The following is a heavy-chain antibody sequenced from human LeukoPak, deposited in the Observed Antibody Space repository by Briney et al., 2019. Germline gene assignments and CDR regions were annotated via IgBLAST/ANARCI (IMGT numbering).Heavy chain of an antibody. CDR1: GYSISSGYY. CDR2: IYHSGST. CDR3: ASTNCSSASCYGANWFDP. J-gene: IGHJ5*02. V-gene: IGHV4-38-2*02. D-gene: IGHD2-2*01. Sequence: PSETLSLTCTVSGYSISSGYYWGWIRQPPGKGLEWIGSIYHSGSTYYNPSLKSRVTISVDTSKNQFSLKLSSVTAVDTAVYYCASTNCSSASCYGANWFDPWGQGTLVTVSS.